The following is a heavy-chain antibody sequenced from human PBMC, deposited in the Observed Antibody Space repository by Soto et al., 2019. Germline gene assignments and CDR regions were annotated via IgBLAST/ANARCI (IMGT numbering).Heavy chain of an antibody. CDR1: GFTFSSYG. D-gene: IGHD5-18*01. Sequence: QVQLVESGGGVVQPGRSLRLSCAASGFTFSSYGMHWVRQAPGKGLEWVAVISYDGSNKYYADSVKGRFTISRDNSKNTLYLQMNSLRAEDTVVYYCAKDRGEDTAMGLFYYYCGMDVWGQGTTVTVSS. J-gene: IGHJ6*02. V-gene: IGHV3-30*18. CDR3: AKDRGEDTAMGLFYYYCGMDV. CDR2: ISYDGSNK.